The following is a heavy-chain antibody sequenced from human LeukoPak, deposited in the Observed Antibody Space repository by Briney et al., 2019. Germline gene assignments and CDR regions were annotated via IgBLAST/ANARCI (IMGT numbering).Heavy chain of an antibody. CDR3: ARDSAACYACAFDV. CDR1: GFTFSHYY. D-gene: IGHD2-2*01. CDR2: IKHDGSTK. Sequence: PGGSLRLSCTVSGFTFSHYYMSWVRQAPGKGPEWVANIKHDGSTKNYVDSVKGRFTISRDNAKNSLYLQMNSLRGDDTAVYFCARDSAACYACAFDVWGQGTMVAVPS. J-gene: IGHJ3*01. V-gene: IGHV3-7*01.